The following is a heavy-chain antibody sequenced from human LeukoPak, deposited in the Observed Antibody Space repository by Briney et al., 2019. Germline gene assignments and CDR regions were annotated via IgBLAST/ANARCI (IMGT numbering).Heavy chain of an antibody. D-gene: IGHD6-6*01. J-gene: IGHJ4*02. CDR1: GSTFNTYA. CDR2: ISGSGGST. Sequence: PGRSLSLACAASGSTFNTYAMSSARQAPGRGLEWISSISGSGGSTYYADSVKGRFTISRDNSKNTLYLQIHSLRAEDTAVYYCAKGKGSSSSSIDWWGQGTLVTVSS. CDR3: AKGKGSSSSSIDW. V-gene: IGHV3-23*01.